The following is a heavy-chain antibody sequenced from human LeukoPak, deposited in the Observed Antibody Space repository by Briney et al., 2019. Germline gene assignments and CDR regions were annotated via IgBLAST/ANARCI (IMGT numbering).Heavy chain of an antibody. Sequence: SETLSLTCTVSGGSISSYYWSWIRQPPGKGLEWIGYIYYSGSTNYNPSLKSRVTISVDTSKNQFSLKLSSVTAADTAVYYRARDSKLGMEYYFDYWGQGTLVTVSS. V-gene: IGHV4-59*01. CDR2: IYYSGST. CDR1: GGSISSYY. CDR3: ARDSKLGMEYYFDY. D-gene: IGHD7-27*01. J-gene: IGHJ4*02.